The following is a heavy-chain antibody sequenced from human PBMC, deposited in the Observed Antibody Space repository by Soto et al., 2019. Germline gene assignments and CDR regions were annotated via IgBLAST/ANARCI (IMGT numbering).Heavy chain of an antibody. CDR3: ARDNSQNSGTPAASSLFHP. CDR2: INPSGDSR. CDR1: GFSFSDFF. J-gene: IGHJ5*02. D-gene: IGHD2-15*01. V-gene: IGHV1-46*01. Sequence: GPSVMVSCQASGFSFSDFFMHWVRQAPGQGLEWMGIINPSGDSRNYAQKFQGRVSITRDMSTSTVYMDLSSLRYEDTAVYYCARDNSQNSGTPAASSLFHPWGQGTPVTVSS.